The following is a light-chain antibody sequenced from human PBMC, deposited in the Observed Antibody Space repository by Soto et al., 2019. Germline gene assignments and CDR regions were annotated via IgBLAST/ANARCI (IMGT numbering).Light chain of an antibody. CDR1: NIGSKI. CDR2: DDD. Sequence: SYELTQPPSVSVAPGQSARLTCGGDNIGSKIVHWYQQRPGQAPVLVVYDDDDRPSGIPERFSGSNSGGTATLTISRVEAGDEADYYCQVWAGSSARVFGGGTKLTVL. V-gene: IGLV3-21*02. J-gene: IGLJ2*01. CDR3: QVWAGSSARV.